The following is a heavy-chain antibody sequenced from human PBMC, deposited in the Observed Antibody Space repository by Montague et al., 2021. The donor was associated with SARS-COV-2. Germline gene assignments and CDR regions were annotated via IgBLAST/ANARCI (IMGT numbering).Heavy chain of an antibody. CDR2: N. CDR3: ARSVGASSSSWPLPPHFDY. Sequence: NDYALSVKSRITINPDTSKNQFSLPLNSVTPEDTAVYYCARSVGASSSSWPLPPHFDYWGQGTLVTVAS. D-gene: IGHD6-13*01. J-gene: IGHJ4*02. V-gene: IGHV6-1*01.